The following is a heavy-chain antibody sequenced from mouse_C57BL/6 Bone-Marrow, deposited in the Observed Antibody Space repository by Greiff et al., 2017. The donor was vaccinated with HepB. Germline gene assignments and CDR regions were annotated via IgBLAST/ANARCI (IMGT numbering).Heavy chain of an antibody. CDR3: AKTAQAIAMDY. CDR1: GYSITSGYY. V-gene: IGHV3-6*01. Sequence: EVQLQESGPGLVKPSQSLSLTCSVTGYSITSGYYWNWIRQFPGNKLEWMGYISYDGSNNYNPSLKNRISITRDTSKNQFFLKLNSVTTEDTATYYCAKTAQAIAMDYWGQGTSVTVSS. J-gene: IGHJ4*01. D-gene: IGHD3-2*02. CDR2: ISYDGSN.